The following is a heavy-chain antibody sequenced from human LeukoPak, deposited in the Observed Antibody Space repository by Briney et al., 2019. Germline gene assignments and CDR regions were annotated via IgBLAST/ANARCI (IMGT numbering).Heavy chain of an antibody. Sequence: GGSLRLSCAASGFTFSSYWMSWVRQAPGKGLEWVANIKQDGSEKYYVDSVKGRFTISRDNAKNSLYLQMNSLRAEDTAVYYCARDRHGSGSYLGYWGQGTLVTVSS. CDR1: GFTFSSYW. V-gene: IGHV3-7*01. J-gene: IGHJ4*02. CDR2: IKQDGSEK. D-gene: IGHD3-10*01. CDR3: ARDRHGSGSYLGY.